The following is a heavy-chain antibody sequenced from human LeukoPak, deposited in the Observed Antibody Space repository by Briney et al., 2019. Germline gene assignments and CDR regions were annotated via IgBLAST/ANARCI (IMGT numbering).Heavy chain of an antibody. J-gene: IGHJ6*03. CDR3: AKDSKIVGATFRSYHFMDV. CDR2: INSDGSSS. V-gene: IGHV3-74*01. Sequence: GGSLRLSCVASGFTFSSYWMHWVRQAPGKGLVWVSRINSDGSSSTYADSVKGRFTISRDNAKNTLYLQMNSLRVEDTAVYYCAKDSKIVGATFRSYHFMDVWGKGTAVTVSS. D-gene: IGHD1-26*01. CDR1: GFTFSSYW.